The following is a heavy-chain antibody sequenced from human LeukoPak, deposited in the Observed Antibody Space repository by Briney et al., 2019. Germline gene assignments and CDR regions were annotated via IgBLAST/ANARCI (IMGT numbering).Heavy chain of an antibody. J-gene: IGHJ4*02. V-gene: IGHV3-30*18. Sequence: GGSLRLSCAASGFTFSTYAMHWVRQAPGKGLKWVAIISYDGGSTSYADSVKGRFTISRDKSKNTLYLQMSSLRTEDTAVYYCAKIEGSSSYYFDYGGQGTLVTVS. D-gene: IGHD6-6*01. CDR2: ISYDGGST. CDR1: GFTFSTYA. CDR3: AKIEGSSSYYFDY.